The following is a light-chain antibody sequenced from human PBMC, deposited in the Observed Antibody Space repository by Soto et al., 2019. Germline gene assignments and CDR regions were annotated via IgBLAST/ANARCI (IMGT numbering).Light chain of an antibody. Sequence: QSVLTQPASVSGSPGQSITISCTGTSSDVGSYNLVSWYQQHPGKAPKLMIYEVSKRPSGVSNRFSGSKSGNTASLTISGLQAEDEADYYCCSYAGSSTPYVFGTG. J-gene: IGLJ1*01. V-gene: IGLV2-23*02. CDR2: EVS. CDR3: CSYAGSSTPYV. CDR1: SSDVGSYNL.